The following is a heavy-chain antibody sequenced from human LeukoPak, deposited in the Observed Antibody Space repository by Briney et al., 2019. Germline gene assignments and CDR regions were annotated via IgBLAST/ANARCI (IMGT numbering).Heavy chain of an antibody. V-gene: IGHV4-59*08. CDR2: IYYSGST. J-gene: IGHJ4*02. D-gene: IGHD6-19*01. CDR3: ARAYSSGWYERRYYFDY. Sequence: SETLSLTCTVSGGSISSYYWSWIRQPPGKGLEWIGYIYYSGSTNYNPSLKSRVTISVDTSKNQFSLKLSSVTDADTAVYYCARAYSSGWYERRYYFDYWGQGTLVTVSS. CDR1: GGSISSYY.